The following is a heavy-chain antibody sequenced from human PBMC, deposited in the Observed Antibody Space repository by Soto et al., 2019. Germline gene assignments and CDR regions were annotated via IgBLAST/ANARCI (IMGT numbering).Heavy chain of an antibody. CDR3: ASGRSAIVGAKDY. Sequence: LRLSCAASGFIFSSYAMHWVRQAPGKGLEWVAVISYDGSNKYYADSVKGRFTISRDNSKNTLYLQMNSLRAEDTAVYYCASGRSAIVGAKDYWGQGTLVTVSS. CDR2: ISYDGSNK. CDR1: GFIFSSYA. D-gene: IGHD1-26*01. J-gene: IGHJ4*02. V-gene: IGHV3-30-3*01.